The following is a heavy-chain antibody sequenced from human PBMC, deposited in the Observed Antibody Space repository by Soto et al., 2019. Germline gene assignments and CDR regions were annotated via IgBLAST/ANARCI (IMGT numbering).Heavy chain of an antibody. J-gene: IGHJ4*02. D-gene: IGHD3-10*01. V-gene: IGHV3-53*01. Sequence: EVQLVESGGGLIQPGGSLRLSCAVSGFTVSNNYMSWVRQAPGKGLEGVSVIYSGGYTAYGDSVKGRFTISRDNSKNTQYLKIKSRGAHDPAVYYWGTRPGGGGYWGQGTLVTVSS. CDR2: IYSGGYT. CDR3: GTRPGGGGY. CDR1: GFTVSNNY.